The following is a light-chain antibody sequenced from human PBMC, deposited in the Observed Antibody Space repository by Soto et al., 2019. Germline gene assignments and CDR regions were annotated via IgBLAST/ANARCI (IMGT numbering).Light chain of an antibody. J-gene: IGKJ4*01. V-gene: IGKV2-28*01. CDR3: LQALESPLT. CDR1: QSLLHSDGYNY. Sequence: DIVMTQSPLSLPVTPGEPASFFCRSSQSLLHSDGYNYMHWYLQKPGQSPQLLIYVVSRRASGVPDRFSVSGSGTDFTLKISRVEAEDVGVYYCLQALESPLTFGGGTKVEIK. CDR2: VVS.